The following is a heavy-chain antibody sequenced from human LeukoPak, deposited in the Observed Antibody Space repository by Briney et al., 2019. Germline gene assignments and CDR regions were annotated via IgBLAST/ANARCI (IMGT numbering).Heavy chain of an antibody. Sequence: APVKVSCKASGYTFTSYYMHWVRQAPGQGLEGMGIINPSGGSTSYAQKFQGRVTMTRDTSTSTVYMELSSLRSEDTAVYYCARPGDSSGYWAGGYFDYWGQGTLVTVSS. V-gene: IGHV1-46*01. J-gene: IGHJ4*02. D-gene: IGHD3-22*01. CDR1: GYTFTSYY. CDR3: ARPGDSSGYWAGGYFDY. CDR2: INPSGGST.